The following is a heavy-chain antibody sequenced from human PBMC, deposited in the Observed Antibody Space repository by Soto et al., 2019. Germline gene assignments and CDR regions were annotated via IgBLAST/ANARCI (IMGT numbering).Heavy chain of an antibody. CDR3: AREDYYDTGYYVV. V-gene: IGHV4-4*07. D-gene: IGHD3-9*01. CDR1: GRSMSGYY. CDR2: IYTSGTT. J-gene: IGHJ4*02. Sequence: SDTLSLTCTVSGRSMSGYYWSWIRQPAGERLEWIGRIYTSGTTDFNPSLKGRVTMSVDTSKNQFSLKLTSVTAADTALYYCAREDYYDTGYYVVWGQGTQVTV.